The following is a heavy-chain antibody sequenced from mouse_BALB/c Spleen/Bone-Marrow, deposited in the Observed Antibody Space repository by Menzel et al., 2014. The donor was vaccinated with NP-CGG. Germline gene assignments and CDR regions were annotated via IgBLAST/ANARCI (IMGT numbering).Heavy chain of an antibody. V-gene: IGHV7-3*02. CDR3: ARDTTVAPYWYFDV. D-gene: IGHD1-1*01. Sequence: EVHLVESGGGLVQPGGSLRLSCATSEFTFTDYYMSWVRQPPGKALEWLGFIRDKANGYTTEYSASVKGRFTISRDNSQSILYLQMNTLRAEDSATYYCARDTTVAPYWYFDVWGAGTTVTVSS. CDR2: IRDKANGYTT. CDR1: EFTFTDYY. J-gene: IGHJ1*01.